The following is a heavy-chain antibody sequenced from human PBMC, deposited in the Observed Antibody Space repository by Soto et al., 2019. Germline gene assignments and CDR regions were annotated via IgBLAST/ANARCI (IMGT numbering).Heavy chain of an antibody. CDR2: MGPETGAT. J-gene: IGHJ4*02. CDR1: GSIFTGLY. V-gene: IGHV1-2*02. Sequence: GASLKVSCKSFGSIFTGLYIHCVRQAPEQGPEWMGEMGPETGATRYAQKFRGRVTMTRDMSITTVYMELNNLSPDDTAVYYCGRGRSGQIVVFYWGQGTPVTVPQ. D-gene: IGHD5-12*01. CDR3: GRGRSGQIVVFY.